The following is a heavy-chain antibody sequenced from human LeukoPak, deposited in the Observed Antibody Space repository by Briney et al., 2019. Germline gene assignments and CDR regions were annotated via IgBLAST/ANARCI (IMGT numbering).Heavy chain of an antibody. V-gene: IGHV1-18*01. Sequence: ASVKVSCKASGYTFTSYGISRVRQAPGQGLEWMGWISAYNGNTNYAQKFQGRVFITRNTSISTAYMELSSLRSDDTAVYYCARDGRGSRSSWFDPWGQGTLVIVSS. J-gene: IGHJ5*02. CDR2: ISAYNGNT. CDR3: ARDGRGSRSSWFDP. D-gene: IGHD3-10*01. CDR1: GYTFTSYG.